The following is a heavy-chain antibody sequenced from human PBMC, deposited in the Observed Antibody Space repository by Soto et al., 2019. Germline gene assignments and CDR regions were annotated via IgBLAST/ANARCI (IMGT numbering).Heavy chain of an antibody. D-gene: IGHD1-20*01. CDR1: RFTFPSSW. V-gene: IGHV3-7*01. J-gene: IGHJ5*02. CDR3: AGIQNTGFDP. Sequence: EVQLVESGGGLVQPGGSLRLSCAVSRFTFPSSWMSWVRQAPGKGLEWVANIKQDGSEAYYLDSVKGRFTISRDNAWTSLYLQMNSLSADHTAVYCSAGIQNTGFDPWGQGTLVTVAS. CDR2: IKQDGSEA.